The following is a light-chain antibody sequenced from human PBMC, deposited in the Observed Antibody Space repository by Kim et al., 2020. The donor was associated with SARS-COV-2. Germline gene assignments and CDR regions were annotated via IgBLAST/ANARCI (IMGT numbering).Light chain of an antibody. V-gene: IGKV1-16*01. CDR3: QQYESYPIT. CDR1: QVINNY. J-gene: IGKJ5*01. CDR2: AAS. Sequence: DIQMTQSPSSLSASVGDRVTITCRASQVINNYVSWFQQKPGKAPKSLMYAASTLQSGVPSRFSGSGYGTEFTLTISSLQAEDFATYYCQQYESYPITFGQGTRLEIK.